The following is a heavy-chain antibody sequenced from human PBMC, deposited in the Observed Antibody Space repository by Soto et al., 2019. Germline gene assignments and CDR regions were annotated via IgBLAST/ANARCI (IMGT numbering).Heavy chain of an antibody. V-gene: IGHV1-8*01. Sequence: ASVKVSCKASGYTFTSYDINWVRQATGQGLEWMGWMNPNSGNTGYAQKFQGRVTMTRNTSISTAYMELSSLRSEDTAVYYCAREPPRIAVAGSDVFDIWGQGTMVTVSS. CDR3: AREPPRIAVAGSDVFDI. D-gene: IGHD6-19*01. CDR1: GYTFTSYD. J-gene: IGHJ3*02. CDR2: MNPNSGNT.